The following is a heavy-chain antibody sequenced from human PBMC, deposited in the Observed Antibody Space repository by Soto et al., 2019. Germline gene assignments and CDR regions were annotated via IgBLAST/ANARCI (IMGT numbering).Heavy chain of an antibody. J-gene: IGHJ4*02. CDR2: INPSGGST. CDR3: ATEALSGLGGDY. Sequence: ASVKVSCKASGYTFTSYYMHWARQAPGQGLEWMGIINPSGGSTSYARKFQGRVTMTRDTSTSTVYIELSSLRSENTAVYYCATEALSGLGGDYRGQGTLVSVSS. CDR1: GYTFTSYY. D-gene: IGHD3-16*01. V-gene: IGHV1-46*01.